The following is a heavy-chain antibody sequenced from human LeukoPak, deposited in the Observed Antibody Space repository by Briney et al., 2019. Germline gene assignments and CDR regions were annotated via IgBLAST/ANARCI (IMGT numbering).Heavy chain of an antibody. CDR1: GFTFSNYV. CDR2: IRYDGSNK. D-gene: IGHD6-13*01. J-gene: IGHJ4*02. Sequence: GGSLRLSCAASGFTFSNYVMHWVRQAPGKGLEWVAFIRYDGSNKYYADSVKGRFTIFRDNSKNTLYLQMNSLRAEDTAVYYCAKEFSSSWTFDYWGQGTLVTVSS. CDR3: AKEFSSSWTFDY. V-gene: IGHV3-30*02.